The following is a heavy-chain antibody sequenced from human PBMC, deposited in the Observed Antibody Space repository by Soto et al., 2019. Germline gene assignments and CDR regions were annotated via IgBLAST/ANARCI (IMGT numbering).Heavy chain of an antibody. D-gene: IGHD5-18*01. CDR3: ARIKARAYSPMDF. Sequence: QVTWKESGPVLVKPTETLTLTCTVSGFSLSNAGMGVSWIRQPPGKALEWLAHIFSNDEKTYNTSLKSRLTISKDTSKSQVVLIMTNMNPADTATYFCARIKARAYSPMDFWGQGALVTVSS. J-gene: IGHJ4*02. CDR2: IFSNDEK. V-gene: IGHV2-26*01. CDR1: GFSLSNAGMG.